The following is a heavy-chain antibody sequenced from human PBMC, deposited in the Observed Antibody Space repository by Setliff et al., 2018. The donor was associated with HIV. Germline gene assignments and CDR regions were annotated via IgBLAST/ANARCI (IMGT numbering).Heavy chain of an antibody. V-gene: IGHV1-2*02. Sequence: ASVKVSCKASGYTLGGNYMHWVRQAPGQGLEWMGWIDPNSGGTNYAQKLQDRVTMTTDTSTRTAYMELRRLRSDDTAVYYCAREASIHALDPLGVGARSPGSYYMDVWGKGTTVTVSS. CDR1: GYTLGGNY. CDR2: IDPNSGGT. D-gene: IGHD1-26*01. CDR3: AREASIHALDPLGVGARSPGSYYMDV. J-gene: IGHJ6*03.